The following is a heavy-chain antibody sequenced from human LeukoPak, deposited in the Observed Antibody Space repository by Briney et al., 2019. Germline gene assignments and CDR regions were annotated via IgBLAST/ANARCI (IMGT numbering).Heavy chain of an antibody. CDR3: AKDVRYCSSTSCLAGYYYYMDV. V-gene: IGHV3-23*01. D-gene: IGHD2-2*01. CDR2: ISGSGGST. Sequence: GGSLRLSCAASGFTFSSYSMNWVRQAPGKGLEWVSAISGSGGSTYYADSVKGRFTISRDNSKNTLYLQMNSLRAEDTAVYYCAKDVRYCSSTSCLAGYYYYMDVWGKGTTVTVSS. CDR1: GFTFSSYS. J-gene: IGHJ6*03.